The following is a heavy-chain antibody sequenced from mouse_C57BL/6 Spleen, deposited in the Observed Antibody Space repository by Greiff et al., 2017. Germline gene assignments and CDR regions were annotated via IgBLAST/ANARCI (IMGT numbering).Heavy chain of an antibody. D-gene: IGHD3-2*02. CDR2: IHPNSGST. CDR1: GYTFTSYW. J-gene: IGHJ4*01. Sequence: VQLQQPGAELVQPGASVKLSCKASGYTFTSYWMHWVKQRPGQGLAWIGMIHPNSGSTNYNEKFKSKATLTVDKSSSTAYMQLSSRTSEDSAVYYCARDTSGSSGYFYAMDYWGQGTSVTVSS. V-gene: IGHV1-64*01. CDR3: ARDTSGSSGYFYAMDY.